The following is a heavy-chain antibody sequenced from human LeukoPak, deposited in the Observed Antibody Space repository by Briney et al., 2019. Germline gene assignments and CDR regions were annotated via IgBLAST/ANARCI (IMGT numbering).Heavy chain of an antibody. D-gene: IGHD1-26*01. CDR3: ARRGGSGRAFDY. V-gene: IGHV4-39*01. CDR2: IYYTGST. CDR1: GASISGGTYY. Sequence: SETLSLTCSVSGASISGGTYYRGWIRQPPGKGLEWIGSIYYTGSTYDNPSLKSRVTISVDASKNQFSLKLSSVTAADTAVYYCARRGGSGRAFDYWGQGTLVTVSS. J-gene: IGHJ4*02.